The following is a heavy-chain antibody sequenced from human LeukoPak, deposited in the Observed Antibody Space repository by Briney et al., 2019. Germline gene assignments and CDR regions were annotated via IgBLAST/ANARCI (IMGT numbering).Heavy chain of an antibody. V-gene: IGHV4-4*02. D-gene: IGHD2-15*01. CDR1: VASISSSNW. Sequence: SGTLSLTCAVSVASISSSNWLSWVRQPPGKGLEWIGEIYHSGSTNYNPSLKSRVTISVDNSKNQFSLKMSSMTAADTAVYYCARAGWYTLDNWGQGTLVTVSS. J-gene: IGHJ4*02. CDR3: ARAGWYTLDN. CDR2: IYHSGST.